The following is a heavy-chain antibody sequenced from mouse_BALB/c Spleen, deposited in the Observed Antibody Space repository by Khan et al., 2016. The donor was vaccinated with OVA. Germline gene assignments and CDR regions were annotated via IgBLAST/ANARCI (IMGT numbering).Heavy chain of an antibody. CDR2: IWAGGST. Sequence: QVQLKESGPGLVAPSQSLSITCTVSGFSLTGYGVHWVRQPPGTGLEWLGVIWAGGSTHYNSALMSRLSISKDNSKSQVFLKMNSLQTDETAMYYCSRLEDIWGQGISLTVSS. V-gene: IGHV2-9*02. CDR3: SRLEDI. CDR1: GFSLTGYG. J-gene: IGHJ2*02. D-gene: IGHD1-3*01.